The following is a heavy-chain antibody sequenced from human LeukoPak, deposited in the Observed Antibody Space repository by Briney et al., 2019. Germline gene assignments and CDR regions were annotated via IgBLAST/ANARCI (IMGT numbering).Heavy chain of an antibody. CDR2: IYYSGST. CDR1: GGSISSYY. V-gene: IGHV4-59*12. CDR3: ARATRAASIPRSYYYYYGMDV. D-gene: IGHD2-15*01. J-gene: IGHJ6*02. Sequence: SETLSLTCTVSGGSISSYYWSWIRQPPGKGLEWIGYIYYSGSTNYNPSLKSRVTISVDTSKNQFSLKLSSVTAADTAVYYCARATRAASIPRSYYYYYGMDVWGQGTTVTVSS.